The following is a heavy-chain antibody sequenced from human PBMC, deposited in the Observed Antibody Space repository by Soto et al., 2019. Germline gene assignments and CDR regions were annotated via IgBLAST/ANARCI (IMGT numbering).Heavy chain of an antibody. V-gene: IGHV1-46*01. CDR2: INPNGGST. Sequence: QVQLMQSGAGVKKPGASVRVSCKASGYTFTNYYVHWVRQAPGQGLEWMGFINPNGGSTTYAQKFQGRFTVTTDTSTRTVYMQLSSLRSEDTAVFYCARSAPYDYWGQGTLVTVSS. J-gene: IGHJ4*02. CDR3: ARSAPYDY. CDR1: GYTFTNYY.